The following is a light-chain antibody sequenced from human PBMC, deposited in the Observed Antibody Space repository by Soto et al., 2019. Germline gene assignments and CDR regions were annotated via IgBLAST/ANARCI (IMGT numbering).Light chain of an antibody. V-gene: IGKV3-20*01. CDR3: QQYGSSPYT. Sequence: EIVLTQSPGTLSLSPGERATLSCSASQSVSSSYLAWYQQKPGQAPRLLIYGASSRATGIPDRFSGSVSGTDFTLTISRLEPEDFAVYYCQQYGSSPYTFGQVTKLEIK. CDR2: GAS. J-gene: IGKJ2*01. CDR1: QSVSSSY.